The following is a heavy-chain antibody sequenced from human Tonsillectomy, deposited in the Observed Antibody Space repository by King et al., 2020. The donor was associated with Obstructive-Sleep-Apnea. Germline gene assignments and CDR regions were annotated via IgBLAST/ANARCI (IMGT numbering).Heavy chain of an antibody. V-gene: IGHV3-33*06. J-gene: IGHJ6*02. D-gene: IGHD2-8*02. CDR2: IWYDGTNK. CDR1: GFTFSTYG. CDR3: AKDLSYGWSGSHSMDV. Sequence: VQLVESGGGVVQAGRSLRLSCAASGFTFSTYGMHWVRQAPGKGLEWVAIIWYDGTNKYYADSVKGRFTFSRDNSKNTLYLQMNSLRAEDTAVYYCAKDLSYGWSGSHSMDVWGQGTTVTVSS.